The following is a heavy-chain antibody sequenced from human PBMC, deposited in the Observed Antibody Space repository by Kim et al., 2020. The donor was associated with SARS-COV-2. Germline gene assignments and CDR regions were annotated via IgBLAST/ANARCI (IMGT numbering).Heavy chain of an antibody. V-gene: IGHV4-34*01. Sequence: STTYNPSLKSRVTISVDTSKNQFSLKLSSVTAADTAVYYCARGPEYYFDYWGQGTLVTVSS. CDR3: ARGPEYYFDY. CDR2: ST. J-gene: IGHJ4*02.